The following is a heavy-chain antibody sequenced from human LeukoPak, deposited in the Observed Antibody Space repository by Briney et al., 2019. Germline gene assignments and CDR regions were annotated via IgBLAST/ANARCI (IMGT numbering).Heavy chain of an antibody. V-gene: IGHV4-34*01. D-gene: IGHD1-26*01. Sequence: SETLSLTCAVYGGPFSGYYWSWIRQPPGKGLEWIGEINHSGSTNYNPSLKSRVTISVDTSKNQFSLKLSSVTAADTAVYYCTKNSGSYFSRFFDYWGQGTLVTVSS. CDR1: GGPFSGYY. J-gene: IGHJ4*02. CDR3: TKNSGSYFSRFFDY. CDR2: INHSGST.